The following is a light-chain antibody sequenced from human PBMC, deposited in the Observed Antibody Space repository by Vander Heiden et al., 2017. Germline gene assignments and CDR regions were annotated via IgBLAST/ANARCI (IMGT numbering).Light chain of an antibody. Sequence: SSVLTQPPSVSVAPGQTATISCGGDNIGSKSVHWYQQKPGQAPVLVVYDDSDRPSGIPERFSGSNSGNTATLTSSRVEAGDEADYYCQVWDRATDHYVFATGTTVTVL. CDR1: NIGSKS. CDR2: DDS. CDR3: QVWDRATDHYV. V-gene: IGLV3-21*02. J-gene: IGLJ1*01.